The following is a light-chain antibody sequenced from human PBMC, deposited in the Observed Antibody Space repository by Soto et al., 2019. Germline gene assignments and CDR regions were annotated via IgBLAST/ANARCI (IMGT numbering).Light chain of an antibody. CDR2: WAS. Sequence: DIVMTQSPDSLAVSPGERATINCKSSQSVLYSSNNKSYLAWYQQKPGQSPKLLIYWASIRESGVPDRFSGSGSGTDFTLTISSLQAEDVAVYYCQQHYNTPLTFGQGTKVEIK. CDR1: QSVLYSSNNKSY. V-gene: IGKV4-1*01. CDR3: QQHYNTPLT. J-gene: IGKJ1*01.